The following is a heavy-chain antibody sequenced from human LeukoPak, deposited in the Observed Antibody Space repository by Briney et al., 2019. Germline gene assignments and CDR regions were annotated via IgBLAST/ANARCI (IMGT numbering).Heavy chain of an antibody. V-gene: IGHV3-30*02. CDR1: GFTFSSYG. J-gene: IGHJ4*02. CDR2: IRNDGSEK. CDR3: AKKGPGGYSGSFDY. Sequence: GGSLRLSCAASGFTFSSYGMHWVRQAPGKGLEWVAFIRNDGSEKYYADSVKGRFTISRDNSKNTLYLLMNSLRAEDTAVYYCAKKGPGGYSGSFDYWGQGTLVTVSS. D-gene: IGHD5-12*01.